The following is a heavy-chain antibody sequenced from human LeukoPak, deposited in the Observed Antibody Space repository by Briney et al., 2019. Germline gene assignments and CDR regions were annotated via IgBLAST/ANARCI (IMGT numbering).Heavy chain of an antibody. Sequence: SETLSLTCTVSGGSISSSSYYWGWIRQPPGKGLEWIGSIYYSGSTYYNPSLKSRVTISVDTSKNQFSLKLSSVTAADTAVYYCARIKVEMATIIDYWGQGTLVTDSS. CDR3: ARIKVEMATIIDY. CDR2: IYYSGST. J-gene: IGHJ4*02. D-gene: IGHD5-24*01. CDR1: GGSISSSSYY. V-gene: IGHV4-39*07.